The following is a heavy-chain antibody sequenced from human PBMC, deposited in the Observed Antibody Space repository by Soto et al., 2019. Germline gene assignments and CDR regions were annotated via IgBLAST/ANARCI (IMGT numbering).Heavy chain of an antibody. V-gene: IGHV1-69*13. CDR3: ASGAGDTAMAKTYKFDY. Sequence: ASVKVSCKASGGTFSSYAISWVRQAPGQGLEWMGGIIPIFGTANYAQKFQGRVTITADESPSTAYMELSSLRSEDTAVYYCASGAGDTAMAKTYKFDYWGQGTLVTVSS. CDR1: GGTFSSYA. J-gene: IGHJ4*02. D-gene: IGHD5-18*01. CDR2: IIPIFGTA.